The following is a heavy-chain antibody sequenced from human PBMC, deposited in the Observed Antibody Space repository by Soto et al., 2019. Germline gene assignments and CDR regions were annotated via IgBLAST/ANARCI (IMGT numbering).Heavy chain of an antibody. CDR3: ARAEQQLVLTYDP. CDR2: IYYSGST. CDR1: GGSISSYY. Sequence: SETLSLTCTVSGGSISSYYWSWIRQPPGKGQEWIGYIYYSGSTSYNPSLKSRVNISVDTSKNQFSLKLSSVTAADTAVYYFARAEQQLVLTYDPWGQGTLVTVSS. J-gene: IGHJ5*02. D-gene: IGHD6-13*01. V-gene: IGHV4-59*01.